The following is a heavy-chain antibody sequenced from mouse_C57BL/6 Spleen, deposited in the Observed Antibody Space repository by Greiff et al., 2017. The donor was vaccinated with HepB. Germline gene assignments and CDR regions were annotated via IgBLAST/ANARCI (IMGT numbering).Heavy chain of an antibody. CDR3: ARGYDGGFDY. D-gene: IGHD2-12*01. J-gene: IGHJ2*01. CDR2: INYDGSST. CDR1: GFTFSNYY. V-gene: IGHV5-16*01. Sequence: VQLKESAGGLVQPGSSMKLSCTASGFTFSNYYMAWVRQVPEKGLEWVANINYDGSSTYYLDSLKSRFIISRDNEKNILYLQMSSLKSEDAATSYCARGYDGGFDYWGQGTTLTVSS.